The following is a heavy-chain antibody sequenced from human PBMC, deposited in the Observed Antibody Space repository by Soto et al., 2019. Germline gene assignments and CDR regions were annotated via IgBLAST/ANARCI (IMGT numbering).Heavy chain of an antibody. CDR2: ISYDGSNK. Sequence: GGSLRLSCAASGFTFSSYGMHWVRQAPGKGLEWVAVISYDGSNKYYADSVKGRFTISRDNSKNTLYLQMNSLRAEDTAVYYCAKDHVAVAGPDYWGQGTLVTVSS. CDR3: AKDHVAVAGPDY. D-gene: IGHD6-19*01. V-gene: IGHV3-30*18. J-gene: IGHJ4*02. CDR1: GFTFSSYG.